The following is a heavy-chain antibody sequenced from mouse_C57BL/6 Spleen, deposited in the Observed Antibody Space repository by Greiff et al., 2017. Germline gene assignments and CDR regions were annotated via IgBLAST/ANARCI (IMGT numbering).Heavy chain of an antibody. Sequence: QVQLKESGAELARPGASVKMSCKASGYTFTSYTMHWVKQRPGQGLEWIGYINPSSGYTKYNQKFKDKATLTEDKSSSTAYMQLSSLTSEDSAVYYCATPSYDYDSWVAYWGQGTLVTDSA. CDR2: INPSSGYT. CDR1: GYTFTSYT. D-gene: IGHD2-4*01. CDR3: ATPSYDYDSWVAY. V-gene: IGHV1-4*01. J-gene: IGHJ3*01.